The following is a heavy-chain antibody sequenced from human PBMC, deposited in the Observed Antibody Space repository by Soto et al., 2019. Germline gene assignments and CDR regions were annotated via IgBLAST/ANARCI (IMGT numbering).Heavy chain of an antibody. V-gene: IGHV1-18*04. CDR2: ISTWNDDK. J-gene: IGHJ4*02. CDR1: GYTFTDYG. CDR3: ARPNSEYAVDY. Sequence: ASVKVSCKPSGYTFTDYGFSWMRQAPGQGPEWMGWISTWNDDKRDAQKFRGRVTMTRDTSTRTAYMELRSLRSDDTAVYYCARPNSEYAVDYWGQGTLVTVSS. D-gene: IGHD2-8*01.